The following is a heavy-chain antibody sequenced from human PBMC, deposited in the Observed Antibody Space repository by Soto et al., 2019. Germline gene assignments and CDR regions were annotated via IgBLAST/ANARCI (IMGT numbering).Heavy chain of an antibody. V-gene: IGHV1-18*01. CDR3: ARLRFGINVCDY. D-gene: IGHD3-16*01. CDR1: GYTFTNSG. J-gene: IGHJ4*02. Sequence: QVQLVQSGAEVKKPGASVKVSCKASGYTFTNSGLSWVRQAPGQGLEWMGWISVYYENTNYAQKFQGRVTMTTDTSTRTAYMELRGLRSDDTAGYYRARLRFGINVCDYWGQGALVTVFS. CDR2: ISVYYENT.